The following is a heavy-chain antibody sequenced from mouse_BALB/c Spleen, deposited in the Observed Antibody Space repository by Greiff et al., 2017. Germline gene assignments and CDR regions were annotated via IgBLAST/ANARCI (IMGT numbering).Heavy chain of an antibody. V-gene: IGHV1-7*01. CDR1: GYTFTSYW. CDR2: INPSTGYT. D-gene: IGHD2-14*01. Sequence: QVQLQQSGAELAKPGASVKMSCKASGYTFTSYWMHWVKQRPGQGLEWIGYINPSTGYTEYNQKFKDKATLTADKSSSTAYMQLSSLTSEDSAVYYCATYYRYDGYFDYWGQGTTLTVSS. J-gene: IGHJ2*01. CDR3: ATYYRYDGYFDY.